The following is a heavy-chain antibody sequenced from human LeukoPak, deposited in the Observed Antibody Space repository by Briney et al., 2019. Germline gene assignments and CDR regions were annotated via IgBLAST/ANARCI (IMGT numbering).Heavy chain of an antibody. J-gene: IGHJ4*02. CDR3: AKVWRAGDWHAPFDY. D-gene: IGHD7-27*01. CDR2: ISHDGSDK. CDR1: GFTFSIYG. Sequence: PGRSLRLSCATSGFTFSIYGMHWVRQAPGKGLEWVAVISHDGSDKYYVDSVKGRFTISRDNSKNTLYLQMNSLRAEDTAVYYCAKVWRAGDWHAPFDYWGRGTLVTVSS. V-gene: IGHV3-30*18.